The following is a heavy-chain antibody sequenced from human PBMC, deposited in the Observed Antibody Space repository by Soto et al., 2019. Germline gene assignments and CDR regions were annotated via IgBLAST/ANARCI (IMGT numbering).Heavy chain of an antibody. V-gene: IGHV1-18*01. CDR3: ARDFHCSGGRCYDCFDP. CDR2: ISTYNDKR. D-gene: IGHD2-15*01. J-gene: IGHJ5*02. Sequence: QVQLVQSGAEVKKPGASVKVSCKASGYTFTSYGISWVRQAPGQGLEWMGWISTYNDKRAYAQKLQGRVTMTTDTSTSTADMELRSLRSDDTALYYCARDFHCSGGRCYDCFDPWGQGTLVTVSS. CDR1: GYTFTSYG.